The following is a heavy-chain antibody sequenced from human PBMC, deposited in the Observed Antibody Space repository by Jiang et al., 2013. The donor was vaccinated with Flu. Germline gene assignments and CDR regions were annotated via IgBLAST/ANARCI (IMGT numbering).Heavy chain of an antibody. CDR1: GYTFSGYY. CDR2: INPSSGAT. V-gene: IGHV1-2*02. Sequence: GAEVKKPGASVNVSCKASGYTFSGYYIHWVRQAPGQGFEWMGWINPSSGATKCAQKFEGRVSLTRDTPAKTAYMEVNRLRSDDMAVYYCARGRRDWNYGEDFDLWGQGTLVSVSS. CDR3: ARGRRDWNYGEDFDL. D-gene: IGHD2-21*01. J-gene: IGHJ4*02.